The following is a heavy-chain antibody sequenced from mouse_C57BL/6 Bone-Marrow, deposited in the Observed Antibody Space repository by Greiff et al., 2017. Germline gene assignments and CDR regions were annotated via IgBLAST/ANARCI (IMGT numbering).Heavy chain of an antibody. CDR1: GYTFTNYW. CDR2: IYPGGGYT. CDR3: AREGYYGSSLFAY. D-gene: IGHD1-1*01. J-gene: IGHJ3*01. Sequence: VQLQQSGAELVRPGTSVKMSCKASGYTFTNYWIGWAKQRPGHGLEWIGDIYPGGGYTNYDEKFKGKATLTADKSSSTAYMQLSSLTSEDSAIYYCAREGYYGSSLFAYWGQGTLVTVSA. V-gene: IGHV1-63*01.